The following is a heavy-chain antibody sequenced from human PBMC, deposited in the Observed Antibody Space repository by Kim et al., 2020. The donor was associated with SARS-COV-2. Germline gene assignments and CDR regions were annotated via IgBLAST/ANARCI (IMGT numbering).Heavy chain of an antibody. D-gene: IGHD3-9*01. V-gene: IGHV3-11*01. Sequence: GGSLRLSCAASGFTFSDYYMSWIRQAPGKGLEWVSYISSSGSTIYYADSVKGRFTISRDNAKNSLYLQMNSLRAEDTAVYYCASVNYDILTGYYLPPGGYFDYWGQGTLVTVSS. CDR1: GFTFSDYY. CDR3: ASVNYDILTGYYLPPGGYFDY. J-gene: IGHJ4*02. CDR2: ISSSGSTI.